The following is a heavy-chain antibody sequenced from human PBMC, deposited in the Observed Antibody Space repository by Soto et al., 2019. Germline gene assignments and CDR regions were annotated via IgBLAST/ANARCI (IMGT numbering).Heavy chain of an antibody. Sequence: GSLRLSCAASGFTFSSYSMNWVRQAPGKGLEWVSSISSSSSYIYYADSVKGRFTISRDNAKNSLYLQMNSLRAEDTAVYYCARDYYDSSGYYRICYYYGMDVWGQGTTVTVS. V-gene: IGHV3-21*01. CDR3: ARDYYDSSGYYRICYYYGMDV. D-gene: IGHD3-22*01. CDR1: GFTFSSYS. J-gene: IGHJ6*02. CDR2: ISSSSSYI.